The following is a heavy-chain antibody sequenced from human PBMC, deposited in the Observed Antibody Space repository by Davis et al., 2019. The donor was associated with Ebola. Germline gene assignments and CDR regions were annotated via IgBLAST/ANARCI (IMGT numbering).Heavy chain of an antibody. CDR2: IYYSGST. J-gene: IGHJ6*02. V-gene: IGHV4-31*03. D-gene: IGHD6-13*01. CDR3: ARDSDSSSWYLGYYGMDV. CDR1: GGSISSGGYY. Sequence: SETLSLTCTVSGGSISSGGYYWSWIRQHPGKGLEWIGYIYYSGSTYYNPSLKSRVTISVDTSKNQFSLKLGSVTAADTAVYYCARDSDSSSWYLGYYGMDVWGQGTTVTVSS.